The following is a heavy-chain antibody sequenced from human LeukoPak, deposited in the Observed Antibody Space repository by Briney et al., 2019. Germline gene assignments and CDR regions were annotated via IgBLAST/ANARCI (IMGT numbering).Heavy chain of an antibody. Sequence: PGGSLRLSCAASGFSVSSNYISWVRQAPGKGLEWVSIIYSDGSTFHAGSVKGRFTMSRDNSKNTLDLQMNSLRADDTAVYFCARDRHRYRGPNGDGDAFDIWGQGTMVTVTS. J-gene: IGHJ3*02. V-gene: IGHV3-53*01. CDR1: GFSVSSNY. CDR2: IYSDGST. D-gene: IGHD5-12*01. CDR3: ARDRHRYRGPNGDGDAFDI.